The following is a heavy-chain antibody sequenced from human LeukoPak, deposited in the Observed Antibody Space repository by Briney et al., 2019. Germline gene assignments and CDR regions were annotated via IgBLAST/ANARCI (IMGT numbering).Heavy chain of an antibody. V-gene: IGHV3-21*01. D-gene: IGHD3-22*01. CDR2: ISSSSSYI. Sequence: PGGSLRLSCAASGFTFSSYSMNWVRQAPGKGLEWVSSISSSSSYIYYADSVKGRFTISRDNAKNSLYLQMNSLRAKDTAVYYCARAHYYDSSATINVAFDIWGQGTMVTVSS. CDR1: GFTFSSYS. CDR3: ARAHYYDSSATINVAFDI. J-gene: IGHJ3*02.